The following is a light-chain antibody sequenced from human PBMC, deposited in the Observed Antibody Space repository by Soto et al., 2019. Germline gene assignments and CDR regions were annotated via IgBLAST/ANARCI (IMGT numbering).Light chain of an antibody. Sequence: EVVLTQSPGTLSLSPGERATLSCRASQSVSTDLAWYQHKPGQAPRLLIYGASSRATGVPDRFSGSGSGPDFTLTVSRLEPEEFAVYYCQQYRNSPLTFGGGTKVQIK. CDR1: QSVSTD. CDR3: QQYRNSPLT. CDR2: GAS. J-gene: IGKJ4*01. V-gene: IGKV3-20*01.